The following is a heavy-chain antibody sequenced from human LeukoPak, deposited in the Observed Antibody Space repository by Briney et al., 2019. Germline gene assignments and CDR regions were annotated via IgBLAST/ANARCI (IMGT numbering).Heavy chain of an antibody. CDR3: ASTGGYGSGTYDYYYFGMDV. D-gene: IGHD3-10*01. J-gene: IGHJ6*02. CDR1: GFTFSSYE. V-gene: IGHV3-48*03. CDR2: ISSGRII. Sequence: GGSLRLSCAASGFTFSSYEMNWVRQAPGKGPEWVAYISSGRIIYYADSVKGRFTISRDNAKNSLYLQMNSLRAEDTAVYYCASTGGYGSGTYDYYYFGMDVWGQGTTVTVSS.